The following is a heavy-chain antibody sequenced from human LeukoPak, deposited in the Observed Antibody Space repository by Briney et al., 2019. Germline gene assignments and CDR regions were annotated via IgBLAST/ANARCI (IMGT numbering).Heavy chain of an antibody. CDR2: INHSGST. V-gene: IGHV4-34*01. D-gene: IGHD3-22*01. J-gene: IGHJ4*02. CDR1: GGSLSGYY. Sequence: AKTLSLTCAVYGGSLSGYYWSWIRQPPGKGLEWIGEINHSGSTNYNPSLKSRVTISVDTSKNQFSLKLSSVTAADTAVYYCARMSYYDSTGFYLYYFDYWGQGTLVTVSS. CDR3: ARMSYYDSTGFYLYYFDY.